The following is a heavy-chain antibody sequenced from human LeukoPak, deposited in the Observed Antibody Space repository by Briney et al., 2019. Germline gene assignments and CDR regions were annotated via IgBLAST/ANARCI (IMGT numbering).Heavy chain of an antibody. V-gene: IGHV3-48*02. CDR2: ITGSSDDI. CDR1: GFTFSDYS. D-gene: IGHD3-16*01. Sequence: GGSLRLSCVTSGFTFSDYSMNWVRQAPGKGLEWISFITGSSDDINYADSVKGRFTISRDNAKNSLYLHMNSLGDDDTAVYYCARGAHRGAWLIDYWGQGTLVTVSS. J-gene: IGHJ4*02. CDR3: ARGAHRGAWLIDY.